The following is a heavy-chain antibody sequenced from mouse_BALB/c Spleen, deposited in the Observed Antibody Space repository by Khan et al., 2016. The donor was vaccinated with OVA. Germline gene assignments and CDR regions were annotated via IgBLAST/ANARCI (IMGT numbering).Heavy chain of an antibody. D-gene: IGHD1-1*01. V-gene: IGHV5-6*01. CDR3: ARLAYYHDSEGFAY. J-gene: IGHJ3*01. CDR1: GFTFSTYG. Sequence: EVELVESGGDLVKPGGSLKLSCAASGFTFSTYGMSWVRQTPDKRLEWVATVNTGGSYTYYPASVKGRFTISRDNAKNTLYLQMSSLKSEDTAMFYCARLAYYHDSEGFAYWGQGTLVTVAA. CDR2: VNTGGSYT.